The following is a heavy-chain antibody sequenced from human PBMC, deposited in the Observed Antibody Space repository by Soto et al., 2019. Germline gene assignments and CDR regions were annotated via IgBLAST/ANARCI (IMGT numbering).Heavy chain of an antibody. Sequence: LRLSCAASGFTFSSYWMHWVRQAPGKGLVWVSRINPDGSATNYADSVKGRFTISRDNAKNTLYLQMNSLRAEDTAVFYGGRGGSDSPMAPGYWGQGTLVTV. V-gene: IGHV3-74*01. D-gene: IGHD5-18*01. J-gene: IGHJ4*02. CDR1: GFTFSSYW. CDR2: INPDGSAT. CDR3: GRGGSDSPMAPGY.